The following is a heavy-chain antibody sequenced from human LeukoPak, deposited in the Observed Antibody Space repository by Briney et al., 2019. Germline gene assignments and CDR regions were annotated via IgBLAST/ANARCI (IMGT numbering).Heavy chain of an antibody. CDR3: ARDRYYYSSGSVGAYYGMDV. J-gene: IGHJ6*02. Sequence: GGSLRLSCAASGFTFSSYSMNWVRQAPGKGLEWVSSISSSSSYIYYADSVKGRFTISRDNAKNSLYLQMNSLRAEDTAVYYCARDRYYYSSGSVGAYYGMDVWGQGTTVTVSS. D-gene: IGHD3-10*01. CDR2: ISSSSSYI. V-gene: IGHV3-21*01. CDR1: GFTFSSYS.